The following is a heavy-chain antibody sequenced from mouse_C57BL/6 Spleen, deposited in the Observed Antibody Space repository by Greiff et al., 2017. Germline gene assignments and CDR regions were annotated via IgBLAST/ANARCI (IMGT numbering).Heavy chain of an antibody. Sequence: VQLKESGGGLVKPGGSLKLSCAASGFTFSSYAMSWVRQTPEKRLEWVATISDGGSYTYYPDNVKGRFTISRDNAKNNLYLQMSHLKSEDTAMYYCAREALDITTVVGPYFDYWGQGTTLTVSS. CDR3: AREALDITTVVGPYFDY. J-gene: IGHJ2*01. CDR2: ISDGGSYT. CDR1: GFTFSSYA. D-gene: IGHD1-1*01. V-gene: IGHV5-4*01.